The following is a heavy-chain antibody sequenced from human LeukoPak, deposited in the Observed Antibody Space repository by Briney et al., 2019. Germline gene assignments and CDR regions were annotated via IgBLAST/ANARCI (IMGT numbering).Heavy chain of an antibody. V-gene: IGHV3-23*01. J-gene: IGHJ4*02. CDR2: ISGSGGST. D-gene: IGHD3-22*01. Sequence: GGSLRLSCAASGFTFSNYAMSWVRQAPGKGLEWVSAISGSGGSTNYADSVKGRFTISRDNAKNSLYLQMNSLRAEDMALYYCAKDKSSGDYYDSSGYSVGSLDYWGQGTLVTVSS. CDR1: GFTFSNYA. CDR3: AKDKSSGDYYDSSGYSVGSLDY.